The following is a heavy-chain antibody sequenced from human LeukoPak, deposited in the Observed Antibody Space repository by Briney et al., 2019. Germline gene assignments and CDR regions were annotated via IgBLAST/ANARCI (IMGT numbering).Heavy chain of an antibody. Sequence: GGSLRLSCAASGFTFSNCWMTWVRQTPRKGLEWVANIKEDGSEKYYVDSLKGRFTISRDNAKNSLYLQMNSLIAEDTAVYYCARVGIRFLEQYYFDYWGQGTLVTVSS. CDR2: IKEDGSEK. J-gene: IGHJ4*02. CDR3: ARVGIRFLEQYYFDY. D-gene: IGHD3-3*01. CDR1: GFTFSNCW. V-gene: IGHV3-7*01.